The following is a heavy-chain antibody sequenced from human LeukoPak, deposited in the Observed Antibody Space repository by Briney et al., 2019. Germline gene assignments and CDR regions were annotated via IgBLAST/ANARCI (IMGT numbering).Heavy chain of an antibody. J-gene: IGHJ3*02. CDR1: GFTFSSYD. D-gene: IGHD5-18*01. CDR3: ARGLQLWYPGDAFDI. CDR2: IGTAGDT. Sequence: GGSLRLSCSASGFTFSSYDMHWVRQGTGKGLEWVSAIGTAGDTYYPGSVKGRFTTSRENAKNSLYLQMNSLRVGDTAVYYCARGLQLWYPGDAFDIWGQGTMVTVSS. V-gene: IGHV3-13*04.